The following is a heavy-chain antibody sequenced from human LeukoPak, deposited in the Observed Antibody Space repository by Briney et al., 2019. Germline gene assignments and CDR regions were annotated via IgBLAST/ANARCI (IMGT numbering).Heavy chain of an antibody. CDR2: ITGTSSTM. CDR3: ARRVEGYNYGLDY. V-gene: IGHV3-48*01. Sequence: GGSLRLSCAASGFTFSSYSMNWVRQAPGKGLEWVSYITGTSSTMYYADSVKGRCTISRDNAKNSLYLQMNSLRAEDTAVYYCARRVEGYNYGLDYWGQGTLVTVSS. D-gene: IGHD5-18*01. CDR1: GFTFSSYS. J-gene: IGHJ4*02.